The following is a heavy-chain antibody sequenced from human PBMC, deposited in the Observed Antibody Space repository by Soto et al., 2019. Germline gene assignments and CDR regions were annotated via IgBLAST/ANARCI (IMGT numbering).Heavy chain of an antibody. CDR3: ARNWFSVAGRFHFDY. CDR2: IDYSGTT. CDR1: GGSIRTYY. Sequence: SETLSLTCTVSGGSIRTYYWSWIRQSPGNGLGWMGYIDYSGTTDYNPFLKGRVTISIDTSKKEVSLKLISVTAADTAVYYCARNWFSVAGRFHFDYWGQGILVTVSS. D-gene: IGHD6-19*01. J-gene: IGHJ4*02. V-gene: IGHV4-59*01.